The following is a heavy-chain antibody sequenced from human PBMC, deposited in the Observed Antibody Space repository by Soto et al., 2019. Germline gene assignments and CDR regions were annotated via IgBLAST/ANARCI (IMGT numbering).Heavy chain of an antibody. CDR3: AKDQASGQGSFDS. V-gene: IGHV3-30*18. Sequence: GGSLRLSCAASGFTFNIYCMHWVRQAPDKGLEWVALISYDGSNQYYADYVKGRFTISRDNSKNTLFPQMNSLRADDTAVYYCAKDQASGQGSFDSWGQGT. CDR1: GFTFNIYC. J-gene: IGHJ4*02. CDR2: ISYDGSNQ.